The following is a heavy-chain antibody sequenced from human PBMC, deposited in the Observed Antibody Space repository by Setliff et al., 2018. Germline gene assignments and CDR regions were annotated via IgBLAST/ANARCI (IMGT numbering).Heavy chain of an antibody. J-gene: IGHJ3*02. Sequence: PSETLSLTCAVSGYSISSDYYWGWIRQPPGKGLEWIGSMYHSGSTYYNPSLKSRVTISVDTSKNQFSLKLNYVTAAGTAVYYCARALGYCSRTSCYADAFDIWGQGTMVTVSS. V-gene: IGHV4-38-2*01. CDR1: GYSISSDYY. CDR2: MYHSGST. CDR3: ARALGYCSRTSCYADAFDI. D-gene: IGHD2-2*01.